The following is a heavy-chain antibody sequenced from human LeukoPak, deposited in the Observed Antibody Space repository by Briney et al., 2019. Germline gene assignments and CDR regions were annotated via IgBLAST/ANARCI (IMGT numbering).Heavy chain of an antibody. CDR3: ARRYYYDSSGYYQYYYFDY. CDR2: INPNSGGT. V-gene: IGHV1-2*02. J-gene: IGHJ4*02. CDR1: GYTFTGYY. Sequence: ASVKVSCKASGYTFTGYYMHWVRQAPGQGLEWMGWINPNSGGTNYAQKFQGRVTMTRDTSISTAYMELSRLRSDDTAVYYCARRYYYDSSGYYQYYYFDYWGQGTLVTVSS. D-gene: IGHD3-22*01.